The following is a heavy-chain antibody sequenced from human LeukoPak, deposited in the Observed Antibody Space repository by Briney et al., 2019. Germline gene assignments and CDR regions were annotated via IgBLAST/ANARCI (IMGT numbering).Heavy chain of an antibody. V-gene: IGHV1-3*01. CDR3: ARDLWQYSSSGDAFDI. CDR1: GYTFTNYF. Sequence: ASVKVSCKASGYTFTNYFMQWVRQAPGQRLAWMGWINAGNGNTKYSQKFQGRVTITRDTSASTAYMELSSLRSEDTAVYYCARDLWQYSSSGDAFDIWGQGTMVTVSS. J-gene: IGHJ3*02. CDR2: INAGNGNT. D-gene: IGHD6-13*01.